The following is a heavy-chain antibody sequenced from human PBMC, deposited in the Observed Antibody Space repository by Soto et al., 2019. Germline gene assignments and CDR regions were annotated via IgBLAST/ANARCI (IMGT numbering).Heavy chain of an antibody. J-gene: IGHJ5*02. CDR1: GFTFSSYA. D-gene: IGHD6-6*01. V-gene: IGHV3-23*01. CDR3: AASIAARPIGWFDP. CDR2: ISGSGGST. Sequence: RLSCAASGFTFSSYAMSWVRQAPGKGLEWVSAISGSGGSTYYADSVKGRFTISSDNSKNTLYLQMNSLRAEDTAVYYCAASIAARPIGWFDPWGQGTLVTVSS.